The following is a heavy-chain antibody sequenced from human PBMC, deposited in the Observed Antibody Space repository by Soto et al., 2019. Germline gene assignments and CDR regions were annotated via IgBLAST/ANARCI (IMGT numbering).Heavy chain of an antibody. Sequence: QVQLVQSGAEVKKPGSSVKVSCKASGGTFSSYAISWVRQAPGQGLERMGGIIPIFGTADYAQKFQGRVTITADESTSTAYMELSSLRSEDTALYYCASNGFGETYYYGMDVWGQGTTVTVSS. J-gene: IGHJ6*02. CDR2: IIPIFGTA. D-gene: IGHD3-10*01. CDR3: ASNGFGETYYYGMDV. CDR1: GGTFSSYA. V-gene: IGHV1-69*12.